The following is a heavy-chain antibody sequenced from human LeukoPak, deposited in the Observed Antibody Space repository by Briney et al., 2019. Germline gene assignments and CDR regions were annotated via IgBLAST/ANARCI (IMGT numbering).Heavy chain of an antibody. Sequence: SETLSLTCTVSNDSISSYYWSWIRQTPGKGLEWIGHIYYTGSTSKNPSLESRVTISLDMSKNQVSLKLTSVTAADTAIYYCARDSASSGPPAWFDPWGQGTLVTVSS. CDR1: NDSISSYY. D-gene: IGHD6-6*01. V-gene: IGHV4-59*01. CDR3: ARDSASSGPPAWFDP. J-gene: IGHJ5*02. CDR2: IYYTGST.